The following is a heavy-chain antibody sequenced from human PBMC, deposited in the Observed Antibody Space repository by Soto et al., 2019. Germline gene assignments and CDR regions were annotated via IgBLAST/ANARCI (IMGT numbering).Heavy chain of an antibody. CDR1: GFTFSTYA. CDR3: VKDRSSSDWYGYFDY. Sequence: PVGSLRLSCAASGFTFSTYAMSWVRQAPGKGLGWVSSISDSGDNTYYADSVKGRFTISRDNSKNTLYLQMNSLRAEDTAVYYCVKDRSSSDWYGYFDYWGQGTLVTVSS. D-gene: IGHD6-19*01. CDR2: ISDSGDNT. J-gene: IGHJ4*02. V-gene: IGHV3-23*01.